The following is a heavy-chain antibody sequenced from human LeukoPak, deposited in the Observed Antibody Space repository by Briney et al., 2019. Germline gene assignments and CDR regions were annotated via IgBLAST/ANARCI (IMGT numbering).Heavy chain of an antibody. D-gene: IGHD2-8*01. Sequence: PGESLRLSCAASGFTFTTYWMSWVRQAPGKGLEWVANIKQDGTEKYYVDSVKGRFTISRDNAKNSLYLQMNSLRAEDTAVYYCARSPLRLRADYWGQGTLVTVSS. CDR1: GFTFTTYW. V-gene: IGHV3-7*01. CDR2: IKQDGTEK. J-gene: IGHJ4*02. CDR3: ARSPLRLRADY.